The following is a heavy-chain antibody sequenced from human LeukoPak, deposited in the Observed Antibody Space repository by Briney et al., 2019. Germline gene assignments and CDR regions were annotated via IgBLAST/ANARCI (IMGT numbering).Heavy chain of an antibody. J-gene: IGHJ4*02. CDR1: GYSFTSYW. CDR2: IYPGDSDT. V-gene: IGHV5-51*01. Sequence: GESLMISCKGFGYSFTSYWIGWVRQMPGKGLEWMGIIYPGDSDTKYSPSFQGQVTISADKAISTAYLQWSSLKASDTAMYYCARRGIAAAGTEDYWGQGTLVTVSS. D-gene: IGHD6-13*01. CDR3: ARRGIAAAGTEDY.